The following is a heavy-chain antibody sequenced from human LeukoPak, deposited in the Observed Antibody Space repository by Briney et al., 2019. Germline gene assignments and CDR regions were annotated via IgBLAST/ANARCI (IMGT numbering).Heavy chain of an antibody. D-gene: IGHD3-3*01. V-gene: IGHV1-69*13. J-gene: IGHJ6*04. CDR3: AGIPVFGVVLHQEPV. CDR2: IIPIFGTA. CDR1: GGTFSSYA. Sequence: ASVKVSCKASGGTFSSYAISWVRQAPGQGLEWMGGIIPIFGTANYAQKFQGRVTITADESTSTAYIELSSLRSEDTAVYYCAGIPVFGVVLHQEPVWGKGTTVTVSS.